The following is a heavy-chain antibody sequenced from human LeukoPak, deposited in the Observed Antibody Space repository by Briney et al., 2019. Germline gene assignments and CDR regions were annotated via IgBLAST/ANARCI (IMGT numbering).Heavy chain of an antibody. CDR3: ARQRKEQQLALYYYYGMDV. CDR2: IYPGDSDT. Sequence: GESLKISCKGSGYSFTSYWIGWVRQMPGKGLEWMGIIYPGDSDTRYSPSFQGQVTISADKSISTAYLQWSSLKASDTAMYYCARQRKEQQLALYYYYGMDVWGQGTTVTVSS. D-gene: IGHD6-13*01. CDR1: GYSFTSYW. V-gene: IGHV5-51*01. J-gene: IGHJ6*02.